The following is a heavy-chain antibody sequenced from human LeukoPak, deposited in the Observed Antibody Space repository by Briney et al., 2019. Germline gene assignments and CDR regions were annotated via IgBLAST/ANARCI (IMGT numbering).Heavy chain of an antibody. V-gene: IGHV1-2*06. CDR3: ARTTYYYDSSGYFLH. CDR2: INPNSGGT. J-gene: IGHJ4*02. Sequence: ASVKVSCKASGYTFTGYYMHWVRQAPGQGLEWMGRINPNSGGTNYAQKFQGRVTMTRDTSISTAYMELSRLRSDDMAVYYCARTTYYYDSSGYFLHWGQGTLVTVSS. D-gene: IGHD3-22*01. CDR1: GYTFTGYY.